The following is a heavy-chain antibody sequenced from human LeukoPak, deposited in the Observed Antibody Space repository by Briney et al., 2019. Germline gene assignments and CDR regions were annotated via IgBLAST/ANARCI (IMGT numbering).Heavy chain of an antibody. CDR3: ARGPTYCSSTSCYTQLIPPYFDY. V-gene: IGHV4-34*01. CDR2: INHSGST. J-gene: IGHJ4*02. D-gene: IGHD2-2*02. CDR1: GGSFSGYY. Sequence: SETLSLTCAVYGGSFSGYYWSWIRQPPGKGLEWIGEINHSGSTNYNPSLKSRVTISVDASKNQFSLKLSSVTAADTAVYYCARGPTYCSSTSCYTQLIPPYFDYWGQGTLVTVSS.